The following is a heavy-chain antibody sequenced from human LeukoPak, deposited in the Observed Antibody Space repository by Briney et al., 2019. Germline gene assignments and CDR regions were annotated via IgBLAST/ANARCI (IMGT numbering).Heavy chain of an antibody. CDR2: IIPIFCTA. J-gene: IGHJ4*02. CDR3: ARDREGYSSYGILEY. Sequence: SVKVSCKASGGTFSSYAISWVRQAPGQGLERMGRIIPIFCTANYAQKFQGRVTITTDESTSTAYMELSSLRSEDTAVYYCARDREGYSSYGILEYWGQGTLVTVSS. V-gene: IGHV1-69*05. CDR1: GGTFSSYA. D-gene: IGHD5-18*01.